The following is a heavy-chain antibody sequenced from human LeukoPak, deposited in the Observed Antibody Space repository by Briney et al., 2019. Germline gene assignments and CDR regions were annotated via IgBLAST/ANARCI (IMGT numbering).Heavy chain of an antibody. Sequence: PSETLSLTCTVSGGSISSSSYYWGWIRQPPGKGLEWIGSIYHCGSTYYNPSLNSRVTISVDTSKNQFSLKLRSVTAADTAVYYCARSLVVPAHYYYYYYMDVWGKGTTVTVSS. V-gene: IGHV4-39*01. CDR2: IYHCGST. D-gene: IGHD2-2*01. CDR1: GGSISSSSYY. CDR3: ARSLVVPAHYYYYYYMDV. J-gene: IGHJ6*03.